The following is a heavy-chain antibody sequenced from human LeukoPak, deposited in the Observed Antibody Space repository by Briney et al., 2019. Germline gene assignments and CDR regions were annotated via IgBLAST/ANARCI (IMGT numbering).Heavy chain of an antibody. D-gene: IGHD3-3*01. J-gene: IGHJ6*03. V-gene: IGHV1-2*02. Sequence: ASVKVSCKASGYTFTGYYMHWVRRAPGQGLEWMGWINPNSGGTNYAQRFQGRVTMTRDTSISTAYMELSRLRSDDTAVYYCARAWAFWSGLSYYYYYMDVWGKGTTVTVSS. CDR2: INPNSGGT. CDR3: ARAWAFWSGLSYYYYYMDV. CDR1: GYTFTGYY.